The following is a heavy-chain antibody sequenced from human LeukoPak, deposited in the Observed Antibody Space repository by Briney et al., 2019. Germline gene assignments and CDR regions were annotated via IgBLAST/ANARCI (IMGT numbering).Heavy chain of an antibody. V-gene: IGHV3-30*04. CDR3: ARRRLNVIRGATGPPDY. J-gene: IGHJ4*02. D-gene: IGHD1-26*01. CDR1: GFSFSTYA. CDR2: ISDVGKYK. Sequence: PGGSLRLSCAASGFSFSTYAMHWARQAPGKGLEWVAVISDVGKYKYYADSVKGRFTISRDNSKNTLDLQMDSLRAEDTAVYYCARRRLNVIRGATGPPDYWGQGTLVTVSS.